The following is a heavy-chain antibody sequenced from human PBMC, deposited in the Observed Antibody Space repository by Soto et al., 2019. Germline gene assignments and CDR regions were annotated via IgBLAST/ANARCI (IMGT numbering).Heavy chain of an antibody. V-gene: IGHV3-23*01. D-gene: IGHD4-4*01. Sequence: PGGSLRLSFAASGFTFSSYAMSWVRQAPGKGLEWVSAISGSGGSTYYADSVKGRFTISRDNSKNTLYLQMNSLRAEDTAVYYCAKAGHSNYYYYGMDVWGQGTTVTVSS. CDR3: AKAGHSNYYYYGMDV. J-gene: IGHJ6*02. CDR2: ISGSGGST. CDR1: GFTFSSYA.